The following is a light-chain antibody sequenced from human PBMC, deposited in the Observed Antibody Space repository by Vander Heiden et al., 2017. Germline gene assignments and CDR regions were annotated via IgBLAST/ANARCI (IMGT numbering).Light chain of an antibody. CDR2: EVS. V-gene: IGLV2-8*01. CDR3: ASYAGSNIWV. J-gene: IGLJ3*02. Sequence: QSALTQPPSASGSPGQSVTISCTGTSRDVGHYNFVSWFRQHPGEAPRLILYEVSKRPSGVPDRFFGSKSDNTASLTVTGLQADDEADYYCASYAGSNIWVFGGGTKLTVL. CDR1: SRDVGHYNF.